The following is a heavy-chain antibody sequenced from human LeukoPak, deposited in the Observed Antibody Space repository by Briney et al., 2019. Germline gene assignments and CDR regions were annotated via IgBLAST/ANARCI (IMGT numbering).Heavy chain of an antibody. J-gene: IGHJ3*02. CDR3: ASGGYCGDDCYPGSINNDAFDI. V-gene: IGHV3-23*01. CDR2: ISDSGDTT. D-gene: IGHD2-21*02. Sequence: GGSLRLSCAVSGFTFNLYAMAWLRQAPGEGLEWVSSISDSGDTTYYADSVKGRFTISRDNSKNTLYLQMNSLRAEDTAVYYCASGGYCGDDCYPGSINNDAFDIWGQGTMVTVSS. CDR1: GFTFNLYA.